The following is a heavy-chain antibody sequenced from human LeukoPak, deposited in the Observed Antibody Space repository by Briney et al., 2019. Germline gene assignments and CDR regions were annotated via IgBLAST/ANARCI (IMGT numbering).Heavy chain of an antibody. CDR2: IYTSGST. Sequence: PSETLSLTCTVSGGSISSGSYFWSWIRQPAGKGLEWIGRIYTSGSTNYNPSLKSRVTISVDTSKNQFSLKLSSVTAADTAVYYCARTGRQRGYSYGIYYFDYWGQGTLVTVSS. D-gene: IGHD5-18*01. V-gene: IGHV4-61*02. J-gene: IGHJ4*02. CDR1: GGSISSGSYF. CDR3: ARTGRQRGYSYGIYYFDY.